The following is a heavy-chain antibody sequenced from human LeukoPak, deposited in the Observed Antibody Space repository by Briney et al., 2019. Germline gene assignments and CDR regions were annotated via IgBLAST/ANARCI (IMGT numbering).Heavy chain of an antibody. CDR1: TGSISSYS. CDR3: ARGYSYVTD. V-gene: IGHV4-59*01. Sequence: SETLSLTCTVSTGSISSYSWSWIRQPPGKGLEWIGYFYYSGSTNYNPSLKSRVTISVDTSKDQFSLRLSSVTAADTAVYYCARGYSYVTDWGQGTLVTVSS. CDR2: FYYSGST. D-gene: IGHD5-18*01. J-gene: IGHJ4*02.